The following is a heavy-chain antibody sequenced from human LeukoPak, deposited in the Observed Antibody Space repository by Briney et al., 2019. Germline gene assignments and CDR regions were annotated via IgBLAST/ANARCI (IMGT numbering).Heavy chain of an antibody. D-gene: IGHD3-3*01. CDR3: ASRRYYDFWSGYYPRYYYYMDV. V-gene: IGHV1-69*05. CDR1: GGTFSSYA. J-gene: IGHJ6*03. CDR2: IIPIFGTA. Sequence: PVKVSCKASGGTFSSYAISWVQQAPGQGLEWMGRIIPIFGTANYAQKFQGRVTITTDESTSTAYMELSSLRSEDTAVYYCASRRYYDFWSGYYPRYYYYMDVWGKGTTVTVSS.